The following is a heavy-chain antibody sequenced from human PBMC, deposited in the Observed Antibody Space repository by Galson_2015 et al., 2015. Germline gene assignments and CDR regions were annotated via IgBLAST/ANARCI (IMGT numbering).Heavy chain of an antibody. J-gene: IGHJ5*02. CDR2: MNPNSGNT. CDR3: ARGRRYCTNGVCYTRKGVNARNWFDP. V-gene: IGHV1-8*01. Sequence: SVKVSCKASGYTFTSYDINWVRQATGQGLEWMGWMNPNSGNTGYAQKFQGRVTMTRNTSISTAYMELSSLRSEDTAVYYCARGRRYCTNGVCYTRKGVNARNWFDPWGQGTLVTVSS. CDR1: GYTFTSYD. D-gene: IGHD2-8*01.